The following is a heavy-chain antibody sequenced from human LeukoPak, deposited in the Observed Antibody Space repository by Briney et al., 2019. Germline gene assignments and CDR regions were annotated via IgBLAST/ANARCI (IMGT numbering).Heavy chain of an antibody. V-gene: IGHV4-34*01. D-gene: IGHD3-22*01. CDR2: INHSGST. Sequence: SETLSLTCAVYGGSFSGYYWSWIRQPPGKGLEWIGEINHSGSTNYNPSLKSRVTISVDTSKNQFSLKLSSVTAADTAVYYCARAGSGYYSWFDPWGQGTLVTVSS. CDR3: ARAGSGYYSWFDP. CDR1: GGSFSGYY. J-gene: IGHJ5*02.